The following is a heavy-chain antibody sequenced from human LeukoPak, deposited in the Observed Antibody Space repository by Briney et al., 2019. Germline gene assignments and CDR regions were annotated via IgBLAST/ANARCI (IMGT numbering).Heavy chain of an antibody. Sequence: GGSLRLSCAASGFTFSSYWMSWVRQALGKGLEWVANIKQDGSEKYYVDSVKGRFTISRDNAKNSLYLQMNSLRAEDTAVYYCAELGITMIGGVWGKGTTVTISS. CDR1: GFTFSSYW. V-gene: IGHV3-7*01. D-gene: IGHD3-10*02. CDR2: IKQDGSEK. CDR3: AELGITMIGGV. J-gene: IGHJ6*04.